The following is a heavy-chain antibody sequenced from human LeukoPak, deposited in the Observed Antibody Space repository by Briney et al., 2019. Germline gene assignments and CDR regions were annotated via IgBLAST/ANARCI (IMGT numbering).Heavy chain of an antibody. Sequence: PGGSLRLSCAASGFTFSDYYMSWIRQAPGKGLEWVSYISSSGSTIYYADSVKGRFTISRDNAKNSLYLQMNSLRAEDTAVYYCARWTTVTTQAVDYWGQGTLVTVSS. CDR2: ISSSGSTI. V-gene: IGHV3-11*04. CDR1: GFTFSDYY. J-gene: IGHJ4*02. D-gene: IGHD4-11*01. CDR3: ARWTTVTTQAVDY.